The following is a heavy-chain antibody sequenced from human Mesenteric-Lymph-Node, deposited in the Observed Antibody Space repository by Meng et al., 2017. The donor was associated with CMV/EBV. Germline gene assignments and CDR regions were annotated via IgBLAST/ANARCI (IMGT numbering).Heavy chain of an antibody. D-gene: IGHD7-27*01. CDR3: ARAKLGLYHFDN. J-gene: IGHJ4*02. CDR2: IFYGGSA. Sequence: CTVTYGSISSGGYYWSWIRQHPVKGLEWIAYIFYGGSAYYKQSLKSRVTIALDTSKNQVSLKLDSVTAADTAVYYCARAKLGLYHFDNWGQGTLVTVSS. V-gene: IGHV4-31*03. CDR1: YGSISSGGYY.